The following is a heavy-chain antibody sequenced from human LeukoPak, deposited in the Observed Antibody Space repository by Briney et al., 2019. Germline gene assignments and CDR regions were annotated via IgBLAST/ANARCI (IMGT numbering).Heavy chain of an antibody. Sequence: TSETLSLTCAVSGGSFSGHYWNWIRQPPGKGLEWIGEINHGGSTNYNPSLKSRVTMSVDTSKNQFSLKLSSVTAADTAVYYCARDMALYCSGGSCYSLRWFDPWGQGTLVTVSS. CDR2: INHGGST. V-gene: IGHV4-34*01. D-gene: IGHD2-15*01. CDR3: ARDMALYCSGGSCYSLRWFDP. J-gene: IGHJ5*02. CDR1: GGSFSGHY.